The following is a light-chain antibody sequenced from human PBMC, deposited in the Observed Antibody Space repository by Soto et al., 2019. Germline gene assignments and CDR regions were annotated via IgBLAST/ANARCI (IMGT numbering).Light chain of an antibody. Sequence: EIVLTQSPATLSLSPGERATLSCRASQSLSNYLAWYQQKPGQAPRLLIYDASNRATGIPARFSGSGSGTDFTLTISSLEPDDFAVYYCQQRTNWPPWTFGQGTKVEIK. J-gene: IGKJ1*01. CDR1: QSLSNY. CDR2: DAS. V-gene: IGKV3-11*01. CDR3: QQRTNWPPWT.